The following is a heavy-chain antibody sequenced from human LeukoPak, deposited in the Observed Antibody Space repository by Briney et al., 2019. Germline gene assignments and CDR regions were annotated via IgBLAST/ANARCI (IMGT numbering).Heavy chain of an antibody. CDR3: ARGELGYCSSTSCYYMDY. Sequence: GGSLRLSCAASGFTFSSYAMHWVRQAPGKGLEWVAVISYDGSNKYYADSVKGRFTISRDNSKNTLYLQMNGLRAEDTAVYYCARGELGYCSSTSCYYMDYWGQGTLVTVSS. V-gene: IGHV3-30*04. CDR2: ISYDGSNK. CDR1: GFTFSSYA. D-gene: IGHD2-2*01. J-gene: IGHJ4*02.